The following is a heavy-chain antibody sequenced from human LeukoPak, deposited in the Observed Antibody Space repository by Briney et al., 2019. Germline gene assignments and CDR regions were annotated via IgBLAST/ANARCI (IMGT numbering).Heavy chain of an antibody. CDR3: ARYCSSTSCYRKKGWYYYGTDV. CDR1: GFTFSSYA. Sequence: GGSLRLSCAASGFTFSSYAMSWVRQAPGKGLEWVSAISGSGGSTYYADSVKGRFTISRDNSKNTLYLQMNSLRAEDTAVYYCARYCSSTSCYRKKGWYYYGTDVWGQGTTVTVSS. V-gene: IGHV3-23*01. CDR2: ISGSGGST. D-gene: IGHD2-2*01. J-gene: IGHJ6*02.